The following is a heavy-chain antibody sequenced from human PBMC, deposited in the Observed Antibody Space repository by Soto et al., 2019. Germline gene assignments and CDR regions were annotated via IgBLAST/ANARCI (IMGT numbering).Heavy chain of an antibody. CDR2: ISYDGSNK. Sequence: PGGSLRLSCAASGFTFSSYGMHWVRQAPGKGLEWVAVISYDGSNKYYADSVKGRFTISRDSSKNTLYLQMNSLRAEDTAVYYCAKVAAAGTDVDYWGQGTLVTVSS. V-gene: IGHV3-30*18. D-gene: IGHD6-13*01. CDR3: AKVAAAGTDVDY. CDR1: GFTFSSYG. J-gene: IGHJ4*02.